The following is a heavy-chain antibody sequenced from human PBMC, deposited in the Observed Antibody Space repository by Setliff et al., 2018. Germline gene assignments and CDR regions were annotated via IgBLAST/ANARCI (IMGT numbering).Heavy chain of an antibody. CDR3: AKVQVPAAILVANYYYGMDV. D-gene: IGHD2-2*01. CDR2: MSLDETNK. V-gene: IGHV3-30-3*01. CDR1: GFTFTNYI. Sequence: PGGSLRLSCAASGFTFTNYIIHWVRQAPGKGLEWVAVMSLDETNKYYADSVKGRFTIARDNSKNTLYLQMNSLRAEDTAVYYCAKVQVPAAILVANYYYGMDVWGQGTTVTVSS. J-gene: IGHJ6*02.